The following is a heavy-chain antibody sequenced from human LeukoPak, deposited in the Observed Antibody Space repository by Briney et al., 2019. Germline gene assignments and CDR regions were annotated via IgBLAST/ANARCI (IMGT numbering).Heavy chain of an antibody. Sequence: PSETLSLTCTVSGGSISSSSYSWSWLRQPPGKGLEWIGYIYYSGSTNYNPSLKSRVTISVDTSKNQFSLKLSSVTAADTAVYYCARRRGGSYYGNFDYWGQGTLVTVSS. CDR2: IYYSGST. J-gene: IGHJ4*02. D-gene: IGHD1-26*01. CDR3: ARRRGGSYYGNFDY. V-gene: IGHV4-61*05. CDR1: GGSISSSSYS.